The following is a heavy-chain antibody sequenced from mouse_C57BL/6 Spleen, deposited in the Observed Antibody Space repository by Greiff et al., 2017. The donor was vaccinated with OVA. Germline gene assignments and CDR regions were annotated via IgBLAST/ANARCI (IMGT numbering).Heavy chain of an antibody. D-gene: IGHD1-1*02. V-gene: IGHV3-6*01. CDR2: ISYDGSN. CDR3: ARERNYGYFDV. CDR1: GYSITSGYY. J-gene: IGHJ1*03. Sequence: EVKVEESGPGLVKPSQSLSLTCSVTGYSITSGYYWNWIRQSPGNKLEWMGYISYDGSNNYNPSLKNRISITRDTSKNQFFLKLNSVTTEDTATYYCARERNYGYFDVWGTGTTVTVSS.